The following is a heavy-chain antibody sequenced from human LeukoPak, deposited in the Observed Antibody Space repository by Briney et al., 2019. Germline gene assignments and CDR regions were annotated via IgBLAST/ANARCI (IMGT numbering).Heavy chain of an antibody. CDR2: IYYSGST. CDR3: ARDSPRRVFLDASDI. Sequence: SETLSLTCTVSGGSVSSGSYYWSWIRQPPGKGLEWIGYIYYSGSTNYNPSLKSRVTISIDTSKNQFSLKLSSVTAADTAVYYCARDSPRRVFLDASDIWGQGTMVTVPS. CDR1: GGSVSSGSYY. V-gene: IGHV4-61*01. J-gene: IGHJ3*02. D-gene: IGHD5-24*01.